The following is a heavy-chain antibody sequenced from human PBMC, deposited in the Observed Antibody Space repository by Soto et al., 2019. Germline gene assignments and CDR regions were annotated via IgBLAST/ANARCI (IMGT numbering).Heavy chain of an antibody. D-gene: IGHD2-2*02. CDR2: ISSSSSYI. CDR3: ARGVVPAAIRAGMDV. Sequence: PVGSLRLSCAASGFPFSSYSMNWVRQAPGKGLEWVSSISSSSSYIYYADSVKGRFTISRDNAKNSLYLQMNSLRAEDTAVYYCARGVVPAAIRAGMDVWGQGTTVTVSS. CDR1: GFPFSSYS. V-gene: IGHV3-21*01. J-gene: IGHJ6*02.